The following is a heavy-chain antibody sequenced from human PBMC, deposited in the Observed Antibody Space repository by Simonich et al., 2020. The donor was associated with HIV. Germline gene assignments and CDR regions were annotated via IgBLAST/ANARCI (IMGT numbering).Heavy chain of an antibody. CDR2: INHSGST. CDR3: ARHRETVVRGLVSYFDY. CDR1: GGSFSGYY. Sequence: QVQLQQWDAGLLKPSETLSLTCAVYGGSFSGYYWSWFRQPPGKGLEWIGEINHSGSTNYFPSLKSRVIISVDTSKNQFSLNLNSVTAADTAVYFCARHRETVVRGLVSYFDYWGQGILVTVSS. D-gene: IGHD3-10*01. J-gene: IGHJ4*02. V-gene: IGHV4-34*01.